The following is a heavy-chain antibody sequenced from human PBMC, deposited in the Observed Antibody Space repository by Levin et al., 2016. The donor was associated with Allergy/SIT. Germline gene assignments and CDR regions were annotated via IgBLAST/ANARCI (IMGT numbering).Heavy chain of an antibody. D-gene: IGHD5-12*01. J-gene: IGHJ2*01. CDR2: IYYSGST. V-gene: IGHV4-59*08. CDR3: ARTIVFNGIRAVWLRYTTSEGWYFDL. CDR1: GGSISSYY. Sequence: SETLSLTCTVSGGSISSYYWSWIRQPPGKGLEWIGYIYYSGSTNYNPSLKSRVTISVDTSKNQFSLKLSSVTAADTAVYYCARTIVFNGIRAVWLRYTTSEGWYFDLWGRGTLVTVSS.